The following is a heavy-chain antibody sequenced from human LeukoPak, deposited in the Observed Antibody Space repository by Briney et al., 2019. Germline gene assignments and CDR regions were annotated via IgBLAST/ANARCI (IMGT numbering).Heavy chain of an antibody. Sequence: GGSLRLSCAASGFTFSSYSINWVRQAPGKGLEWVSYSSSSSSTIYYADSVKGRFTISRDNAKNSLYLQMNSLRAEDTAVYYCARSPYSYCYGGRYYYYYMDVWGKGTTVTVSS. CDR1: GFTFSSYS. CDR2: SSSSSSTI. J-gene: IGHJ6*03. D-gene: IGHD5-18*01. V-gene: IGHV3-48*01. CDR3: ARSPYSYCYGGRYYYYYMDV.